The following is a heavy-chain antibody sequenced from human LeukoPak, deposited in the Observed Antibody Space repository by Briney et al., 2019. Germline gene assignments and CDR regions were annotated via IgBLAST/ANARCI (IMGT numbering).Heavy chain of an antibody. D-gene: IGHD3-22*01. J-gene: IGHJ4*02. Sequence: GASVKVSCKASGYTFSGYYMHWVRQTPEQGLERMGWINPNSGATNYAQTLQGRVTMTRDTSISIVYMELSRLRTDDTAVYYCARALRYDDSSGYYAYWGQGTLVTVSS. CDR2: INPNSGAT. CDR3: ARALRYDDSSGYYAY. V-gene: IGHV1-2*02. CDR1: GYTFSGYY.